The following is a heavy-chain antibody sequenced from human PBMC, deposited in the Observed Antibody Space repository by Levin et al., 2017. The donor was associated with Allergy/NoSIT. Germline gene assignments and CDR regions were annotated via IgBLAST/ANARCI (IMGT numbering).Heavy chain of an antibody. CDR1: GFTFGDYA. CDR2: IRSKAYGGTT. Sequence: GESLKISCTASGFTFGDYAMSWFRQAPGKGLEWVGFIRSKAYGGTTEYAASVKGRFTISRDDSKSIAYLQMNSLKTEDTAVYYCTTPGTVTPLHAYWYFDLWGRGTLVTVSS. V-gene: IGHV3-49*03. J-gene: IGHJ2*01. CDR3: TTPGTVTPLHAYWYFDL. D-gene: IGHD4-17*01.